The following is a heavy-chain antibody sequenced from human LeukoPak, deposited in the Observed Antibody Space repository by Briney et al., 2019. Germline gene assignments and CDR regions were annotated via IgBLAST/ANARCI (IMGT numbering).Heavy chain of an antibody. CDR1: GFTFSSYW. CDR3: ANGVEAYYYDSGGYPFQH. V-gene: IGHV3-23*01. CDR2: ISGSGGST. Sequence: GGSLRLSCAASGFTFSSYWMSWVRQAPGKGLEWVSAISGSGGSTHYAHSVKGRFTISRDNSKNTLDLQMNSLRDEDTAVYYCANGVEAYYYDSGGYPFQHWGQGTQVTVSS. J-gene: IGHJ1*01. D-gene: IGHD3-22*01.